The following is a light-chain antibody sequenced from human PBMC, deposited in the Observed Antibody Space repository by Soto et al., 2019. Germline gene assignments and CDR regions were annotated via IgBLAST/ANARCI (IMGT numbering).Light chain of an antibody. CDR2: GAS. J-gene: IGKJ4*01. CDR1: QSISNY. V-gene: IGKV1-39*01. CDR3: QQSDRVPLT. Sequence: DIQMTQSPSSLSASVGDRVTIACRASQSISNYLNWFQQKPGKAPKLLIYGASSLQTGVPSRFRASGSGTDFTLTINSLQPEDFATYYSQQSDRVPLTIGGGTQVEIK.